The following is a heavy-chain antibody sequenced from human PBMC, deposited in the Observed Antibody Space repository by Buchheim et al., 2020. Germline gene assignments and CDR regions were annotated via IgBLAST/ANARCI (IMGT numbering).Heavy chain of an antibody. D-gene: IGHD3-10*01. V-gene: IGHV3-11*04. Sequence: QVQLVESGGGLVKPGGSLRLSCAASGFTFSDYYMSWIRQAPGKGLEWVSYISSSGSTIYYADSVKGRFTISRDNAKNTLYLQMNSLRAEDTAVYYCAKDLVPRVYYYGSGIPEGSFDYWGQGTL. CDR2: ISSSGSTI. CDR3: AKDLVPRVYYYGSGIPEGSFDY. J-gene: IGHJ4*02. CDR1: GFTFSDYY.